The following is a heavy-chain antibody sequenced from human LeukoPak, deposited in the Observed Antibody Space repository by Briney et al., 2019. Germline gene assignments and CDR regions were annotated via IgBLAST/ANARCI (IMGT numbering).Heavy chain of an antibody. CDR3: ARGGYGSGSYWRLHYYYYYMDV. J-gene: IGHJ6*03. CDR2: MNPNSGNT. D-gene: IGHD3-10*01. Sequence: ASVKVSCKASGYTFTSYDINWVRQATGQGLEWMGWMNPNSGNTGYAQKFQGRVTMTRNTSISTAYMELSSLRSEDTAVYYCARGGYGSGSYWRLHYYYYYMDVWGKGTTVTISS. CDR1: GYTFTSYD. V-gene: IGHV1-8*01.